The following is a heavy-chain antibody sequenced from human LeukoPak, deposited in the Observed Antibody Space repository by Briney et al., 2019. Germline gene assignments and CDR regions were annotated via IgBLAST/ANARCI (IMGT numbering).Heavy chain of an antibody. CDR2: VSFDGSSK. D-gene: IGHD3-16*01. CDR1: GFTFSTYA. J-gene: IGHJ2*01. CDR3: ARDRRGSNTWDWYFDV. Sequence: PGGSLRLSCAASGFTFSTYAMHWVRQAPGKGPERVAVVSFDGSSKYYLESVKGRFTISRDNSKNTVDLQMDSLGAENTAVYYCARDRRGSNTWDWYFDVWGRGTLVTVSS. V-gene: IGHV3-30*01.